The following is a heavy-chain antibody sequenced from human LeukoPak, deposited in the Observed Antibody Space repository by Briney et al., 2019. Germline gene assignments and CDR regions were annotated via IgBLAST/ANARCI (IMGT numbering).Heavy chain of an antibody. CDR1: GGSFSGYY. CDR2: INHSGST. J-gene: IGHJ4*02. V-gene: IGHV4-34*01. Sequence: PSETLSLTCAVYGGSFSGYYWSWIRQPPGKGLEWIGEINHSGSTNYNPSLKSRVTISVDTSKNHFSLKLSSVTAADTAVYYCARAPSGSYYAPFDYWGQGTLVTVSS. D-gene: IGHD1-26*01. CDR3: ARAPSGSYYAPFDY.